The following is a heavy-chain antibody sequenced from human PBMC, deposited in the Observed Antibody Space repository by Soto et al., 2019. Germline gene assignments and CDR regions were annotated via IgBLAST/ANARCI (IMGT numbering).Heavy chain of an antibody. CDR3: ARGARGYCSSTSCSHYYYGMDV. CDR1: GGSFSGYY. J-gene: IGHJ6*02. V-gene: IGHV4-34*01. CDR2: INHSGST. Sequence: SETLSLTCAVYGGSFSGYYWSWIRQPPGKGLEWIGEINHSGSTNYNPSLKSRVTISVDTSKNQFSLKLSSVTAADTAVYYCARGARGYCSSTSCSHYYYGMDVWGQGTTVT. D-gene: IGHD2-2*01.